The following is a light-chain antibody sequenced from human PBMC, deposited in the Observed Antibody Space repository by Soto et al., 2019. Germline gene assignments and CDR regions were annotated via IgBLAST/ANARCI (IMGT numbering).Light chain of an antibody. CDR3: QQYYSPPSE. J-gene: IGKJ1*01. V-gene: IGKV4-1*01. CDR2: WTS. Sequence: IVMTQSPDSLAVSLGERATINCKSSQPILYSSNNKNYVAWYQQKPGQPPKLLIYWTSIRESGVPDRFSGSGSGTDFTLTISSLQSEDVGVYYCQQYYSPPSEFGQGTKVEIK. CDR1: QPILYSSNNKNY.